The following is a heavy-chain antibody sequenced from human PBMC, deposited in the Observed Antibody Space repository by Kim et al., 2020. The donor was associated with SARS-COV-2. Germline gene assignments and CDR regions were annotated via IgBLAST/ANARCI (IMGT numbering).Heavy chain of an antibody. CDR1: GFDFSSYE. CDR3: ARGSFFSDFWSGFPGKFDL. Sequence: GGSLRLSCDVSGFDFSSYEMDWVRQAPGRGLEWVSYITSSGRTTYYGDSVKGRFTISRDNAKSSLFLQMNSLRAEDTAVYYCARGSFFSDFWSGFPGKFDLWGQGILVTVPT. CDR2: ITSSGRTT. J-gene: IGHJ5*02. V-gene: IGHV3-48*03. D-gene: IGHD3-3*01.